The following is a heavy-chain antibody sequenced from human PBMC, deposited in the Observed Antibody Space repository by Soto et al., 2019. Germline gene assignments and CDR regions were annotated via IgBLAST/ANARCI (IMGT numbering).Heavy chain of an antibody. Sequence: EVQLVESGGGLVQPGGSLRLSCPAPGSPFRNYWMSWVRQAPGKGLEWVANIKQDGTEKNYVDSVRGRFTISRDNAKNSLDLQMNSLTAEDTAVYYCASVAIRGQGTLVTVSS. CDR2: IKQDGTEK. V-gene: IGHV3-7*01. CDR1: GSPFRNYW. J-gene: IGHJ4*02. D-gene: IGHD5-12*01. CDR3: ASVAI.